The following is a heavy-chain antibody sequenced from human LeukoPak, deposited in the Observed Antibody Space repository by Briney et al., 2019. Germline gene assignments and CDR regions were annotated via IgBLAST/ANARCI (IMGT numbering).Heavy chain of an antibody. J-gene: IGHJ3*02. CDR2: IIPIFGTA. Sequence: ASVKVSCKASGSTFSSYAISWVRQAPGQGLEWMGGIIPIFGTANYAQKFQGRVTITADESTSTAYMELSSLRSEDTAVYYCAVLYGSGSYYIDAFDIWGQGTMVTVSS. CDR3: AVLYGSGSYYIDAFDI. D-gene: IGHD3-10*01. V-gene: IGHV1-69*13. CDR1: GSTFSSYA.